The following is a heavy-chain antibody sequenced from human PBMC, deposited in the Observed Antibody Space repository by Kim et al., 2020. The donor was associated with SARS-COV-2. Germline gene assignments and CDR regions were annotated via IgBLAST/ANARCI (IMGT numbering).Heavy chain of an antibody. Sequence: GGSLRLSCAASGFTFSSDEMTWVRQAPGKGLEWVSYISSSGSSIYYADSVKGRFTISRDNTKNSVYLQMSSLRAEDTAVYYCVRGTWDWYFDLWGFGTLVTVSS. V-gene: IGHV3-48*03. CDR1: GFTFSSDE. D-gene: IGHD7-27*01. CDR3: VRGTWDWYFDL. J-gene: IGHJ2*01. CDR2: ISSSGSSI.